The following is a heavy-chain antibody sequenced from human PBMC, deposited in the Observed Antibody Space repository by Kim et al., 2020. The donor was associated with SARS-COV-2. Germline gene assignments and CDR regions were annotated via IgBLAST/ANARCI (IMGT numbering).Heavy chain of an antibody. Sequence: GSLRLSCVPSGFTFSSYAMSWVRQAPGKGLEWVSAIRANGGNTYYADPVKGRFTISRDNSKNTLYLQMNSLRAEDTAIYYCAKRTGSAWYFDLWGRGTLVTVSS. J-gene: IGHJ2*01. CDR1: GFTFSSYA. D-gene: IGHD2-2*01. CDR2: IRANGGNT. V-gene: IGHV3-23*01. CDR3: AKRTGSAWYFDL.